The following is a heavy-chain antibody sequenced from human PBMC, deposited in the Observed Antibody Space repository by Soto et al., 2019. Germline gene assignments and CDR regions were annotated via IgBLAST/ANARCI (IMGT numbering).Heavy chain of an antibody. Sequence: GGSLSLSCAASGFTFRSYAMHWVRQAPGKGLEWVSTISGGGGSTYYADSVKGRFTISRDNSKNTLYLQMNSLRAEDTAVYYCVLWPPYYFDYWGQGTLVTVSS. CDR2: ISGGGGST. V-gene: IGHV3-23*01. CDR1: GFTFRSYA. CDR3: VLWPPYYFDY. J-gene: IGHJ4*02. D-gene: IGHD3-10*01.